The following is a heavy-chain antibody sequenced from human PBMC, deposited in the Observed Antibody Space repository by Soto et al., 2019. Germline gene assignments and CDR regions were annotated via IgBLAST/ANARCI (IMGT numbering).Heavy chain of an antibody. V-gene: IGHV3-30*03. CDR1: GFNFGVFG. J-gene: IGHJ4*02. D-gene: IGHD6-19*01. Sequence: GGSLRLSCAASGFNFGVFGMHWVRRAPGKGLEWLSVLSYEGSEEYYADSVRGRFTISRDNSKNTLFLQMDSLRVDDTGVYYCALTRRSSLLEVAGPGFEYWGQGTLVTVSS. CDR3: ALTRRSSLLEVAGPGFEY. CDR2: LSYEGSEE.